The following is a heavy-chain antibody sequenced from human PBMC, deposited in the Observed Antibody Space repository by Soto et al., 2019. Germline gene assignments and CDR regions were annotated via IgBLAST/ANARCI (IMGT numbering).Heavy chain of an antibody. J-gene: IGHJ4*02. Sequence: PSETLSLTCTVSGGSISGGDYYWSWIRQPPGKGLEWIGYIYYSGNTYYNPSLKSRITMSVDTSKNQFSLNLNSVAAADTAVYYCARQRVWNFYDTSGYLDSWGQGXPVTVSS. CDR3: ARQRVWNFYDTSGYLDS. CDR2: IYYSGNT. CDR1: GGSISGGDYY. D-gene: IGHD3-22*01. V-gene: IGHV4-30-4*01.